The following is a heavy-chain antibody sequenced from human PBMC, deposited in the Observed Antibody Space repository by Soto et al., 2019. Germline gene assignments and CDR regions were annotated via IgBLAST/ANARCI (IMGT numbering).Heavy chain of an antibody. CDR2: FDREDGDT. CDR3: ATVRELLHWYFDL. J-gene: IGHJ2*01. CDR1: GHTLTELS. V-gene: IGHV1-24*01. D-gene: IGHD1-26*01. Sequence: QVQLVQSGAEVKKPGASVKVSCKVSGHTLTELSMHWVRQAPGKGLEWMGGFDREDGDTIYAQKFQGRVTMTEDTSADTAYIELTSLRSEDTAVYYCATVRELLHWYFDLWGRGTLVTVSS.